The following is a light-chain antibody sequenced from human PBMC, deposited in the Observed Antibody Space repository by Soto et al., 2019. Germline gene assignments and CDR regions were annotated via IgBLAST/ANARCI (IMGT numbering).Light chain of an antibody. CDR2: EVS. Sequence: QSVLSQPASVSGSPGQSITISCTGTSSDVGSYNLVSWYQQHPGKAPKVMIYEVSKRPSRVSNRFSGSKSGNTASLTISGLQAEDEADYYCCSYGGSYVFGPGTKLTVL. V-gene: IGLV2-23*02. CDR3: CSYGGSYV. J-gene: IGLJ1*01. CDR1: SSDVGSYNL.